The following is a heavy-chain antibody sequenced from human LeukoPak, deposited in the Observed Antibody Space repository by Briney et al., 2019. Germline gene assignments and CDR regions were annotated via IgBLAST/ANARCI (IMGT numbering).Heavy chain of an antibody. J-gene: IGHJ3*02. CDR2: LSKSGNT. V-gene: IGHV4-59*01. CDR1: GGSISSYY. Sequence: SETLSLTCAVYGGSISSYYWSWIRLPPGKGLEWIGYLSKSGNTNYSPSLKSRVTIFGDTSKNQFFLKLSSVTAADTAVYYCARARYVNSFYAFDIWGQGTLVTVSS. D-gene: IGHD3-9*01. CDR3: ARARYVNSFYAFDI.